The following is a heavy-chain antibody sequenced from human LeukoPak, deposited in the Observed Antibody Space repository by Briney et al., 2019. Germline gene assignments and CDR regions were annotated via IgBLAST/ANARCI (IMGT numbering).Heavy chain of an antibody. Sequence: GGSLRLSCAASGVSFSSYAMSWVRQAPGEGLEWVSPISGSGGSTYYADSVKGRFTISRDNSKNTLYLQMNSLRAEDTAVYYCAKDWGWLVGATGEGAFDIWGQGTMVTVSS. V-gene: IGHV3-23*01. D-gene: IGHD1-26*01. CDR1: GVSFSSYA. CDR2: ISGSGGST. J-gene: IGHJ3*02. CDR3: AKDWGWLVGATGEGAFDI.